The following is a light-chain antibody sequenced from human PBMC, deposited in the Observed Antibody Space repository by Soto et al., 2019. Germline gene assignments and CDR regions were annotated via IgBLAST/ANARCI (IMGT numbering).Light chain of an antibody. J-gene: IGLJ2*01. CDR3: SSYAGSNSFV. Sequence: QSALTQPPSASGSPGQSVTISCTGTGSDVGNYNYVSWYQQHPGKVPKLMIYEVSKRPSGVPDRFSGSKSGNTDSLTVSGLQAEDEADYYCSSYAGSNSFVFGGGTKLTVL. V-gene: IGLV2-8*01. CDR1: GSDVGNYNY. CDR2: EVS.